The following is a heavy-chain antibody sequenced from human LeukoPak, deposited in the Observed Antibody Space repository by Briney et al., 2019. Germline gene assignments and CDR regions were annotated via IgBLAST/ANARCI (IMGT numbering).Heavy chain of an antibody. CDR3: ARVGWYWAFDI. CDR1: GGSISSGDYY. D-gene: IGHD2-15*01. V-gene: IGHV4-30-4*01. CDR2: IYYSGST. Sequence: SETLSLTCTVSGGSISSGDYYWSWIRQPPGKGLEWIGYIYYSGSTYYNPSLKSRVTISVDTSKNQFSLKLSSVTAADTAVYYCARVGWYWAFDIWGQGTMVTVSS. J-gene: IGHJ3*02.